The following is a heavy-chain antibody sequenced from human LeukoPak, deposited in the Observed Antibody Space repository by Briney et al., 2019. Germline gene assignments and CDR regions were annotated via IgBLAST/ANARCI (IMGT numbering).Heavy chain of an antibody. D-gene: IGHD6-13*01. CDR2: IYYSGGT. CDR3: GWSHWFDP. CDR1: GGSISVYY. Sequence: PSETLSLTCTVSGGSISVYYWSWIRQPPGKGLEWIGYIYYSGGTNYNPSLKSRVTISVDTSKNQFSLKLSSVTAADTAVYSSGWSHWFDPWGQGTLVTVSS. J-gene: IGHJ5*02. V-gene: IGHV4-59*01.